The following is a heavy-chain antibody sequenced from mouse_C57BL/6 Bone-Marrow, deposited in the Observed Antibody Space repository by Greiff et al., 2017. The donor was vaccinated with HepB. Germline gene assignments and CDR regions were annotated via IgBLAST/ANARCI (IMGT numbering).Heavy chain of an antibody. CDR2: IHPNSGST. D-gene: IGHD1-1*01. CDR3: AREGLHYYGRSQFAY. CDR1: GYTFTSYW. V-gene: IGHV1-64*01. Sequence: QVQLQQPGAELVKPGASVKLSCKASGYTFTSYWMHWVKQRPGPGLEWIGMIHPNSGSTNYNEKFKSKATLTVDNSSSTAYMQLSSLTSEDSAVYYGAREGLHYYGRSQFAYWGQGTLVTVSA. J-gene: IGHJ3*01.